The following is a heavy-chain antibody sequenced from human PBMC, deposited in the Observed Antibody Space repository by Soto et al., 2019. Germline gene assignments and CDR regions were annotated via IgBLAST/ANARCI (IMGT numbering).Heavy chain of an antibody. CDR3: AREVADYFDY. CDR2: ISYDGSNK. CDR1: GFTFSSYA. J-gene: IGHJ4*02. D-gene: IGHD5-12*01. V-gene: IGHV3-30-3*01. Sequence: QVQLVESGGGVVQPGRSLRLSCAASGFTFSSYAMHWVRQAPGKGLEWVAVISYDGSNKYYADSVKGRFTISRDNSKNTLYLQMNSLRAEDTAVYYCAREVADYFDYRGQGTLVTVSS.